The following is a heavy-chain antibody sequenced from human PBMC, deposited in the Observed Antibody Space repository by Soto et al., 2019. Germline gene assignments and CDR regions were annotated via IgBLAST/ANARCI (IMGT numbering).Heavy chain of an antibody. V-gene: IGHV1-18*01. D-gene: IGHD2-2*01. CDR1: GNTFTSHG. Sequence: ASVKVSCKASGNTFTSHGISWVRQAPGQGLEWMGWISAYNDYTNYAQKLQGRVSMTTDTSTSTAYMELRSLRSDDTAVYYCARWDCSSTSCRSNAFDIWGQGTMVT. CDR2: ISAYNDYT. CDR3: ARWDCSSTSCRSNAFDI. J-gene: IGHJ3*02.